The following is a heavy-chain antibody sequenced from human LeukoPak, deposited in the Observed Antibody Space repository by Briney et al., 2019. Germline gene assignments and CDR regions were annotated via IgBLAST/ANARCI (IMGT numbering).Heavy chain of an antibody. CDR3: AKDSDWSFDI. V-gene: IGHV3-7*01. CDR1: GFTFSRHW. J-gene: IGHJ3*02. CDR2: IRPDGSET. D-gene: IGHD3-9*01. Sequence: GGSLRLSCAASGFTFSRHWMSWARQAPGKGLEWVADIRPDGSETKYVESVKGRFTISRDNAKYSLFLQMNSLRVEDTAVYHCAKDSDWSFDIWGQGTMVTVSS.